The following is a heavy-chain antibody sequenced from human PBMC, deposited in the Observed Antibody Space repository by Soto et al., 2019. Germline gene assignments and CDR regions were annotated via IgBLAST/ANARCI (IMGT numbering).Heavy chain of an antibody. D-gene: IGHD6-19*01. Sequence: PGGSLRLSCAASGFTFSSYWIHWVRQAPGKGLVWVSRINSDGSSTSYADSVKGRFTISRDNAKNTLYLQMNSLRAEDTAVYYCARVVREQWLRIYGMDVWGQGTTVTVSS. J-gene: IGHJ6*02. CDR2: INSDGSST. V-gene: IGHV3-74*01. CDR1: GFTFSSYW. CDR3: ARVVREQWLRIYGMDV.